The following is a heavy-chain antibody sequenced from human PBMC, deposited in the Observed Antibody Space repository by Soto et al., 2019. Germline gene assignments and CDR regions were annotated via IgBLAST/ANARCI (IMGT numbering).Heavy chain of an antibody. J-gene: IGHJ4*02. CDR3: ARDQGVPAALNFDY. V-gene: IGHV4-4*07. D-gene: IGHD2-2*01. CDR2: IHSSGST. Sequence: SETLSLTCTVSGASMNSYHWSWIRQPAGKGLEWIGHIHSSGSTNYNPSLKSRVTMSVDTSKNQFSLRLMSLTAADTAVYYCARDQGVPAALNFDYWGRGTLVTVSS. CDR1: GASMNSYH.